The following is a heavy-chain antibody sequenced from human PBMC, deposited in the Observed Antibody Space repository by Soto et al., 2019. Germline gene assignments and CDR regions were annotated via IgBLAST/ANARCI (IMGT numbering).Heavy chain of an antibody. CDR3: ARWELRDFDS. J-gene: IGHJ4*02. V-gene: IGHV4-31*03. CDR2: ISHTGSA. CDR1: GASVTSDSYY. Sequence: SETLSLTCSVSGASVTSDSYYWSWIRQHPGKGLEWIGYISHTGSAFYNPSLKSRVSISIDTSTDKFSLRLSSLTAADTAVYYCARWELRDFDSWGPGTLVT. D-gene: IGHD1-7*01.